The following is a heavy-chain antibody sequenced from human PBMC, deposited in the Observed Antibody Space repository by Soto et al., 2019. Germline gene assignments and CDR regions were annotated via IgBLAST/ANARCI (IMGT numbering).Heavy chain of an antibody. V-gene: IGHV4-39*07. CDR3: GRGLMNFDY. CDR1: GGSSSSTSYY. CDR2: IYSSGIT. J-gene: IGHJ4*02. Sequence: SETLSLTCTVSGGSSSSTSYYWGWIRQPPGKGLEWIGNIYSSGITNYNPSLKSRVTISVDSSKSHFSLNLSSVTAADTAIYYCGRGLMNFDYWGQGALVTVSS. D-gene: IGHD3-16*01.